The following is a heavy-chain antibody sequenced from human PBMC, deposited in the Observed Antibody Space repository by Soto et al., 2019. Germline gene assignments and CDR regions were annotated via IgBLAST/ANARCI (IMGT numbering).Heavy chain of an antibody. CDR2: IWYDGSNK. CDR1: GFTFSSYG. V-gene: IGHV3-33*01. CDR3: ARERDSSSGYYYGMDV. D-gene: IGHD6-6*01. Sequence: GGSLRLSCAASGFTFSSYGMHWVRQAPGKGLEWVAVIWYDGSNKYYADSVKGRFTISRDNSKNTLYLQMNSLRAEDTAVYYCARERDSSSGYYYGMDVWGQGTTVTVSS. J-gene: IGHJ6*02.